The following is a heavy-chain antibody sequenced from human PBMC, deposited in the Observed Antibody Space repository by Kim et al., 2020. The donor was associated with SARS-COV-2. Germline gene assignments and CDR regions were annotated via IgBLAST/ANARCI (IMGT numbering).Heavy chain of an antibody. D-gene: IGHD6-19*01. CDR1: GFTVSSNY. Sequence: GGSLRLSCAASGFTVSSNYMSWVRQAPGKGQEGVSVIYSGGSTYYADSAKGRFTISRDNSKNTLYLQMNSMRAEDTAVNYCARDSVAATGYWGQGTPGTV. CDR2: IYSGGST. J-gene: IGHJ4*02. V-gene: IGHV3-66*01. CDR3: ARDSVAATGY.